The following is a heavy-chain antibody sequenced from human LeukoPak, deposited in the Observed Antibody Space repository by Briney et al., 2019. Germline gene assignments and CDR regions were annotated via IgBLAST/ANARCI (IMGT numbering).Heavy chain of an antibody. V-gene: IGHV3-53*01. CDR3: ARDGYNYIDY. D-gene: IGHD5-24*01. CDR2: ICSGGST. J-gene: IGHJ4*02. CDR1: GFTVCSNY. Sequence: GGSLRLSCAASGFTVCSNYMSWVRQAPGKGLEWVSVICSGGSTYYADSVKGRFTISRDNSKNTLYLQMNSLRAEDTAVYYCARDGYNYIDYWGQGTLVTVSS.